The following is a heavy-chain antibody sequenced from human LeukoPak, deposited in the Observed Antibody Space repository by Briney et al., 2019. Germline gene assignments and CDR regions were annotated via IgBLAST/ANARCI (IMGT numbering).Heavy chain of an antibody. D-gene: IGHD6-19*01. CDR1: GFTFSSYG. Sequence: GGSLRLSCAASGFTFSSYGLHWVRQAPGKGLEWVAVISYDGSNKYYADSVKGRFTISRDNSKNTLYLQMNSLRAEDTAVYYCAKETFSGWYWGQGTLVTVSS. CDR2: ISYDGSNK. J-gene: IGHJ4*02. V-gene: IGHV3-30*18. CDR3: AKETFSGWY.